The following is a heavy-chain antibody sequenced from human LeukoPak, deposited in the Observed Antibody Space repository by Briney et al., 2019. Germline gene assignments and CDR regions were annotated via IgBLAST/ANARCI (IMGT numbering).Heavy chain of an antibody. Sequence: ASVKVSCKASAYTFTTYGINRVRQAPGQGLEWMGWISAYNGNTNYAQKLRGRVTMTTETSTTTAYMELRSLRSDDTAIYYCAGAGLVRDAFDVWGQGTLVTVAS. CDR3: AGAGLVRDAFDV. D-gene: IGHD3/OR15-3a*01. CDR1: AYTFTTYG. J-gene: IGHJ3*01. CDR2: ISAYNGNT. V-gene: IGHV1-18*01.